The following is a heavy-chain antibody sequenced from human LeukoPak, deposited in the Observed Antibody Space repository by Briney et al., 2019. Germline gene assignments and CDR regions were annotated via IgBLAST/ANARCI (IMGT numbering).Heavy chain of an antibody. CDR3: AGGQLGDMYQLEY. J-gene: IGHJ4*02. D-gene: IGHD6-13*01. Sequence: GGSLRLSCAASGFTFSRYWMTWVRQAPGKGLEWVANIKEDGSEKYYVDSVKGRFTISRDNAKNSLYLQMNSLRAEDTAVYYCAGGQLGDMYQLEYWGQGTLVTVSS. CDR1: GFTFSRYW. CDR2: IKEDGSEK. V-gene: IGHV3-7*01.